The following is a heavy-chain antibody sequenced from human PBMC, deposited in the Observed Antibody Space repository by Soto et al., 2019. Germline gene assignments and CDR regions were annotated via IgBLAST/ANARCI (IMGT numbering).Heavy chain of an antibody. V-gene: IGHV4-59*01. CDR1: GGSTSSYY. Sequence: SETLSLTCTVSGGSTSSYYWSWIRQPPGKGLEWIGYIYYSGSTNYNPSLKSRVTISVETSKNQFSLKLSSVTAADTAVYYCARSDGRYWGQGTLVTVSS. CDR3: ARSDGRY. CDR2: IYYSGST. J-gene: IGHJ4*02.